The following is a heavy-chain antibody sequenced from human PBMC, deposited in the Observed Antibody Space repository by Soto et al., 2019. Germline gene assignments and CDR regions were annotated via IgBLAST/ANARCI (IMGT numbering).Heavy chain of an antibody. J-gene: IGHJ3*02. CDR3: ARAKGGDYVEEGAFDI. D-gene: IGHD4-17*01. CDR2: ISAYNGNT. CDR1: GYTFTSYG. V-gene: IGHV1-18*01. Sequence: ASVKVSCKASGYTFTSYGISWVRQAPGQGLEWMGWISAYNGNTNYAQKLQGRVTMTTDKSTSTAYMELRSLRSDDTAVYYCARAKGGDYVEEGAFDIWGQGTMVTVSS.